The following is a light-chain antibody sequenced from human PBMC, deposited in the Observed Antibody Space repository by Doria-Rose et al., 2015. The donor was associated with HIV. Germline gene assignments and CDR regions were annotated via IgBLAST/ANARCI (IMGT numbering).Light chain of an antibody. CDR1: QSLLYTSKNY. J-gene: IGKJ3*01. V-gene: IGKV4-1*01. Sequence: TQSPESLGMSLGERATLNCKSNQSLLYTSKNYLAWYQQKPGQLPNLLIYWASTRQSGVPARFSGSGSGTDFTLTISSLEAEDVAVYYCQQYYDTPSFGPGTTVDIK. CDR2: WAS. CDR3: QQYYDTPS.